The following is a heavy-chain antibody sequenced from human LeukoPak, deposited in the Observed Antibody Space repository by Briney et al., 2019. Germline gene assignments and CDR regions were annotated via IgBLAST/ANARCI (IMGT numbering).Heavy chain of an antibody. D-gene: IGHD2-15*01. CDR3: AKDPYCSGGSCYSSNWFDP. V-gene: IGHV3-33*06. J-gene: IGHJ5*02. CDR2: IWYDGSNK. Sequence: GGSLRLSGAASGFTFSSYGMHWVRQAPGKGLEWVAVIWYDGSNKYYADSVKGRFTISRDNSKNTLYLQMNSLRAEDTAVYYCAKDPYCSGGSCYSSNWFDPWGQGTLVTVSS. CDR1: GFTFSSYG.